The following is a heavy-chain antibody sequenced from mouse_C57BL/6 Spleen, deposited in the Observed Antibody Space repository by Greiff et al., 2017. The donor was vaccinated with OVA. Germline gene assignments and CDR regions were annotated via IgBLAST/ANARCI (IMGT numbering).Heavy chain of an antibody. CDR2: IYPGDGDT. Sequence: VQLQQSGAELVKPGASVKISCKASGYAFSSYWMNWVKQRPGKGLEWIGQIYPGDGDTNYNGKFKGKATLTADKSSSTAYLQLSSLTSEDAAVYFCARGDSNWYFDVWGTGTTVTVSS. J-gene: IGHJ1*03. V-gene: IGHV1-80*01. CDR3: ARGDSNWYFDV. CDR1: GYAFSSYW. D-gene: IGHD2-5*01.